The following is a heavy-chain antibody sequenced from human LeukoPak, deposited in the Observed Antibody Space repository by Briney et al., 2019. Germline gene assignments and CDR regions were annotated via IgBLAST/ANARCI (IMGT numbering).Heavy chain of an antibody. J-gene: IGHJ4*02. Sequence: SETLSLTCSVSGGSITNYYWNWIRQPAGKGLEWIGRMYTSGNTNENPSLKNRITMSLDMSKNQFSLKLRSVTAADTAVYYCVWEDSSTYHPFDYWGQGALVTVSS. D-gene: IGHD2/OR15-2a*01. V-gene: IGHV4-4*07. CDR3: VWEDSSTYHPFDY. CDR2: MYTSGNT. CDR1: GGSITNYY.